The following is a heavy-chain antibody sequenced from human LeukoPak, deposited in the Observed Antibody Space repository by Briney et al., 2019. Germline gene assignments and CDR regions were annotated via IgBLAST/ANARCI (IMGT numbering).Heavy chain of an antibody. Sequence: QAGGSLRLSCAASGFTFSSNWMHWVRHAPGKGLVWVSRINSDRSRTTYAESLKGRFTISRDNAKNTLYLQMNSLRAEDTAVYYCARERPFDYWGQGTLVTVSS. CDR3: ARERPFDY. CDR1: GFTFSSNW. J-gene: IGHJ4*02. D-gene: IGHD6-6*01. CDR2: INSDRSRT. V-gene: IGHV3-74*01.